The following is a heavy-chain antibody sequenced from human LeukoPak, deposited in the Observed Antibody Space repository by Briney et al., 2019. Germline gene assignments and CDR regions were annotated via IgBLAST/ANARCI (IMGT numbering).Heavy chain of an antibody. V-gene: IGHV3-48*02. Sequence: PGGSLRLSCAASRFTFCSYSMNWVRPAPGGGGKWVSYISSSSSNIYYADSVKGRITISRDNDKNPLYLQMNSLRDEDTAVYSCARDRGGSNQLWYFDDWGQGTLVTVSS. D-gene: IGHD1-26*01. CDR2: ISSSSSNI. J-gene: IGHJ4*02. CDR3: ARDRGGSNQLWYFDD. CDR1: RFTFCSYS.